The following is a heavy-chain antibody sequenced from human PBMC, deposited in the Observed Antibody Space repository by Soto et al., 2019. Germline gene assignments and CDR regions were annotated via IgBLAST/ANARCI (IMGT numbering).Heavy chain of an antibody. D-gene: IGHD3-3*01. J-gene: IGHJ6*03. Sequence: QVQLVESGGGVVQPGRSLRLSCAASGFTFSSYGMHWVRQAPGKGLEWVAVISYDGSNKYYADSVKGRFTISRDNSKNSLYLQMNSMRAEDTAVYYCAKDGRFYYYMDVWGKGTTVTVS. CDR3: AKDGRFYYYMDV. CDR2: ISYDGSNK. V-gene: IGHV3-30*18. CDR1: GFTFSSYG.